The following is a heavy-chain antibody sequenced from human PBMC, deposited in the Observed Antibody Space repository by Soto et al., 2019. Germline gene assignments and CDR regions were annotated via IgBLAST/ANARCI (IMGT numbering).Heavy chain of an antibody. CDR2: ITDSSDTV. CDR3: ARDQVKGTMTIL. D-gene: IGHD4-17*01. V-gene: IGHV3-48*02. Sequence: SLRLSCVASGFSFSNYNMNWVRQAPGKGLEWVSYITDSSDTVHYADSVRGRFTISRDNAESSLYLQMNSLRDEDTAVYHCARDQVKGTMTILWGQGTLVTVSS. CDR1: GFSFSNYN. J-gene: IGHJ4*02.